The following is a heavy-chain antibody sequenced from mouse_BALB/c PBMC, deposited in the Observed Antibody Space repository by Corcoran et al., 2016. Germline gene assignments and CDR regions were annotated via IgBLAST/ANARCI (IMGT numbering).Heavy chain of an antibody. CDR3: ARGYGSSHWYFYV. CDR1: GYTFTSYV. Sequence: EVQLQQSGPELVKPGASVKMSCKASGYTFTSYVMHWVKQKPGQGLEWIGYINPYNDGTKYNEKFKGKATLTSDKSSSTAYMELSSLTSEDSAVYYCARGYGSSHWYFYVWGAGTTVTFSS. CDR2: INPYNDGT. V-gene: IGHV1S136*01. J-gene: IGHJ1*01. D-gene: IGHD1-1*01.